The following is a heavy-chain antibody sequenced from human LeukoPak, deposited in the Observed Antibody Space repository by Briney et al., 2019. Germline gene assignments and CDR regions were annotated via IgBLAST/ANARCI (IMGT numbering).Heavy chain of an antibody. V-gene: IGHV3-20*04. CDR2: INWNGGST. CDR3: ARLPYDILTDYYLNY. D-gene: IGHD3-9*01. J-gene: IGHJ4*01. CDR1: GFTFSSYS. Sequence: GGSLRLSCAASGFTFSSYSMNWVRQAPGKGLEWVSGINWNGGSTGYADSVKGRFTISRDNAKNSLYLQMNSLRAEDTALYYCARLPYDILTDYYLNYQRHRTLVTFS.